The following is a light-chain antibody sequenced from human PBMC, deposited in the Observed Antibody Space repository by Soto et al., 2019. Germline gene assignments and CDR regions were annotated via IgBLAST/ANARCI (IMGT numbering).Light chain of an antibody. CDR1: NSNIGDNY. CDR3: GTWDTSLSAGV. J-gene: IGLJ1*01. Sequence: QSVLTKPPSVSAAPGQRGTISCSGSNSNIGDNYISWFQQLPGTAPKLLIYDNNRRPSGIPDRFSGSKSGTSATLGITGLQTGDEADYYCGTWDTSLSAGVFGTGTKVTVL. V-gene: IGLV1-51*01. CDR2: DNN.